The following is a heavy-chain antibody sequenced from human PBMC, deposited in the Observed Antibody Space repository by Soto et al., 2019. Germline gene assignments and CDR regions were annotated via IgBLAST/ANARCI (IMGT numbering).Heavy chain of an antibody. V-gene: IGHV3-21*01. Sequence: GGSLRLSCAASGFTFSSYSMNWVRQAPGKGLEWVSSISSSSSYIYYADSVKGRFTISRDNAKNSLYLQMNSLRAEDTAVYYCARARPSATSRGKGAFDIWGQGTMVTVSS. D-gene: IGHD1-26*01. CDR3: ARARPSATSRGKGAFDI. CDR2: ISSSSSYI. J-gene: IGHJ3*02. CDR1: GFTFSSYS.